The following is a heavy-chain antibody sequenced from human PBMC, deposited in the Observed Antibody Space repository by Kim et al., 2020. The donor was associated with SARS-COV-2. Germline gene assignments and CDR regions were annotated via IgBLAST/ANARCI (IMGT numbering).Heavy chain of an antibody. CDR1: GYSFTSYW. D-gene: IGHD6-13*01. CDR2: IYPGDSDT. J-gene: IGHJ5*02. V-gene: IGHV5-51*01. CDR3: ARSPGAAEYSNWFDP. Sequence: GESLKISCKGSGYSFTSYWIGWVRQMPGKGLEWMGIIYPGDSDTRYSPSFQGQVTISADKSISTAYLQWSSLKASDTAMYYCARSPGAAEYSNWFDPWGQGTLVTVSS.